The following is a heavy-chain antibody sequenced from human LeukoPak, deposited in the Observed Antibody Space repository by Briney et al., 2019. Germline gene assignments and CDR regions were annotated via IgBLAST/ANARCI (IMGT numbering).Heavy chain of an antibody. Sequence: GALGLSLSAPWFPLRWFGLQRGRPAPGKGLEGGGGLLYYGSNKYYADSVKGRFTISRDNSKNTLYLQMNSLRAEDTAVYYCAKDLAYYDFWSGYFDRDAFDIWGQGTMVTVSS. CDR3: AKDLAYYDFWSGYFDRDAFDI. CDR1: WFPLRWFG. D-gene: IGHD3-3*01. V-gene: IGHV3-30*18. J-gene: IGHJ3*02. CDR2: LLYYGSNK.